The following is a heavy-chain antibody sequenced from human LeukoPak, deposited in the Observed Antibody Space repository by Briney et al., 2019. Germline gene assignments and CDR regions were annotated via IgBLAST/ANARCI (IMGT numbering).Heavy chain of an antibody. CDR2: ISWNSGSI. CDR1: GFTFDDYA. J-gene: IGHJ4*02. CDR3: AKDIRKGLGAFDY. V-gene: IGHV3-9*01. D-gene: IGHD3/OR15-3a*01. Sequence: PGRSLRLSCAASGFTFDDYAMHWVRQAPGKGLEWVSGISWNSGSIGYADSVKGRFTISRDNAKNSLYLQMNSLRAEDTALYYCAKDIRKGLGAFDYWGQETLVTVSS.